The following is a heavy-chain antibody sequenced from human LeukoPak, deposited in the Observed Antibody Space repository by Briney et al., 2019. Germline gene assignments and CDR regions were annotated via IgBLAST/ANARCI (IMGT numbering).Heavy chain of an antibody. CDR2: IIPIFGTA. CDR1: GGTFSSYA. Sequence: GSSVKVSCKASGGTFSSYAISWVRQAPGQGLEWMGRIIPIFGTANYAQKFQGRVTITTDESTSPAYMELSSLRSEDTAVYYCAICDSSGYYFMNAFDISGQGTMVTVSS. CDR3: AICDSSGYYFMNAFDI. V-gene: IGHV1-69*05. J-gene: IGHJ3*02. D-gene: IGHD3-22*01.